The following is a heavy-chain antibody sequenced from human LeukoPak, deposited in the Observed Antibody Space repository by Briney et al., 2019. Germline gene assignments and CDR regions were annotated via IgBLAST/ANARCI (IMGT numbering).Heavy chain of an antibody. J-gene: IGHJ5*02. V-gene: IGHV3-30*01. D-gene: IGHD2-2*01. CDR2: ISYDGSNK. Sequence: GGSLRLSCAASGLTFSSYAMHWVRQPPGKGGEGGAVISYDGSNKYYADSVKVRFTISSNNSQNTLYLQMPSLSAEDTAVYYCARARCSSTSCPTWFDPWGQGTLVTVSS. CDR3: ARARCSSTSCPTWFDP. CDR1: GLTFSSYA.